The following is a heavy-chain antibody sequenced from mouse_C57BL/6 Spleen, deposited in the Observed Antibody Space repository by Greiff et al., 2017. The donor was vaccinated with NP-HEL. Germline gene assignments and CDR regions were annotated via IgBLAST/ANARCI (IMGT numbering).Heavy chain of an antibody. D-gene: IGHD1-1*01. J-gene: IGHJ1*03. CDR2: IDPSDSYT. V-gene: IGHV1-59*01. Sequence: VQLQQPGAELVRPGTSVKLSCKASGYTFTSYWMHWVKQRPGQGLEWIGVIDPSDSYTNYNQKFKGKATLTVDTSSSTAYMQLSSLTSEDSAVYDGARDYGSSDGYFEVWGRGTRVTVAS. CDR3: ARDYGSSDGYFEV. CDR1: GYTFTSYW.